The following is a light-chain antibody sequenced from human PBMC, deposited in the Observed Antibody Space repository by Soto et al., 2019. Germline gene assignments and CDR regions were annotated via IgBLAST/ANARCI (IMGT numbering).Light chain of an antibody. V-gene: IGKV1-5*03. CDR2: KAS. CDR1: QSISSW. Sequence: DIQMTQSPSTLSASVGDRVTITCRASQSISSWLAWYQQKPGKAPKLLIYKASSLESGVPSRFSGSGSGTEFTLTISSLQPDDFATYYCQQYNSYGTFGHGTKVDIK. J-gene: IGKJ1*01. CDR3: QQYNSYGT.